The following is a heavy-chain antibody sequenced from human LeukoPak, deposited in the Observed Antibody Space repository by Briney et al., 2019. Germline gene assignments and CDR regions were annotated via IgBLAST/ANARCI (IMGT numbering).Heavy chain of an antibody. Sequence: PGGSLRLSCAASGFTFSNYWMHWVRQSPGQGPVWISRVNSDGSSTSYADSVKGRFTISRDNAKNTVYLQMNTLRAEDTAVYYCAKDGYSSSWYNDYWGQGTLVTVSS. CDR3: AKDGYSSSWYNDY. V-gene: IGHV3-74*01. CDR2: VNSDGSST. J-gene: IGHJ4*02. CDR1: GFTFSNYW. D-gene: IGHD6-13*01.